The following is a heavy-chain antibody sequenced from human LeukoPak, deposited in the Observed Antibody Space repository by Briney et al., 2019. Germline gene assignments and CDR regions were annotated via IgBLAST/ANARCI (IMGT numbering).Heavy chain of an antibody. J-gene: IGHJ4*02. D-gene: IGHD6-6*01. CDR3: AKGSSSSRPYYFDY. CDR1: GFTFSSYA. CDR2: ISGSGGST. Sequence: GGSLRLSCAASGFTFSSYAMSWVRQAPGKGLEWVSGISGSGGSTYYGDSVKGRFTISRDNSKDTLYLQMNSLRAEDTAVYYCAKGSSSSRPYYFDYWGQGTLVTVSS. V-gene: IGHV3-23*01.